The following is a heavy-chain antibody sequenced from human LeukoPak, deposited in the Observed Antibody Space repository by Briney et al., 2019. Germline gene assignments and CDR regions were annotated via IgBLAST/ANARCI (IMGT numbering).Heavy chain of an antibody. CDR3: AKDQWELRAFFDY. CDR1: GFTFSSYG. D-gene: IGHD1-26*01. Sequence: HPGRSLRLSCAASGFTFSSYGMHWVRQAPGKGLEWVAVISYDGSKKYYADSVKGRFTTSRDNSKNTLYLQMNSLRAEDTAVYYCAKDQWELRAFFDYWGQGTLVTVSS. CDR2: ISYDGSKK. V-gene: IGHV3-30*18. J-gene: IGHJ4*02.